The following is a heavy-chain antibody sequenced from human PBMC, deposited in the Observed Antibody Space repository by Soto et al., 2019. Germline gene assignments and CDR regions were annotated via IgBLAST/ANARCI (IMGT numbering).Heavy chain of an antibody. D-gene: IGHD1-26*01. CDR1: GFTFSTYD. V-gene: IGHV3-13*04. Sequence: EVQLVESGGALVQPGGSLRLSCVVSGFTFSTYDMHWFRQPTGKGLEWVSGIGKNGDTYYQGSVKGRFTISRENAKNSLYLQMNSLGAGDTAVYYCARARYSGFDSWGQGTLVTVSS. CDR3: ARARYSGFDS. J-gene: IGHJ5*01. CDR2: IGKNGDT.